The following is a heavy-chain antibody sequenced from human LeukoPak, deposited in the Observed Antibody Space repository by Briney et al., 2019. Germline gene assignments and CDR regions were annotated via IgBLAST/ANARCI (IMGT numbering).Heavy chain of an antibody. CDR1: GGSFSGYY. J-gene: IGHJ3*02. Sequence: SETLSLTCAVYGGSFSGYYWSWIRQPPGKGLEWIGEINHSGSTYYNPSLKSRVTISVDTSKNQFSLKLSSVTAADTAVYYCARSDTAILAHAFDIWGQGTMVTVSS. CDR3: ARSDTAILAHAFDI. CDR2: INHSGST. V-gene: IGHV4-34*01. D-gene: IGHD5-18*01.